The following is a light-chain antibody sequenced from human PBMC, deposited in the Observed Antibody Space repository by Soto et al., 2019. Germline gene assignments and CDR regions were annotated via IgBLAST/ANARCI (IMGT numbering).Light chain of an antibody. CDR3: QQYGSSPLT. J-gene: IGKJ4*01. CDR1: QTVNANF. CDR2: GAS. V-gene: IGKV3-20*01. Sequence: EIVLTQSPGTLSLSPGERATLYCRSSQTVNANFLAWYQQKPGQAPRLLIYGASNRATGIPDRFSGSGSGTDFTLTINRLEPEDFAVYFCQQYGSSPLTFGGGTKVDIK.